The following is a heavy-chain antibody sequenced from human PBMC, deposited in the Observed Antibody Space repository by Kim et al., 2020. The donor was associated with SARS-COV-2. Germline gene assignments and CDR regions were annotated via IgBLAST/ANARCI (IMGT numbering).Heavy chain of an antibody. D-gene: IGHD2-15*01. Sequence: SETLSLTCTVSGGSISSSSYYWGWIRQPQGKGLEWIGSSYYSGSTYYNPSLKSRVTISVDTSKNQFSLKLSSVTAADTTVYYCASLVSEGIVVVYYWCQG. CDR1: GGSISSSSYY. CDR2: SYYSGST. J-gene: IGHJ4*02. V-gene: IGHV4-39*01. CDR3: ASLVSEGIVVVYY.